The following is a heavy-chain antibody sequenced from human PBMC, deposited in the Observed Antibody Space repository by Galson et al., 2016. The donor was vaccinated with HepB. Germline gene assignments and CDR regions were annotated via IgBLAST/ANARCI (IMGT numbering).Heavy chain of an antibody. V-gene: IGHV3-33*01. Sequence: SLRLSCAASGFTFNSYGMHWVRQAPGKGLEWVAVIWYDGSNKYYADSVKGRFTISRDNSKNTLYLQMNSLRAEDTAVYYCARGYSSSWYVGFSHYYYGMDVWGQGTTVTVSS. J-gene: IGHJ6*02. CDR2: IWYDGSNK. CDR3: ARGYSSSWYVGFSHYYYGMDV. CDR1: GFTFNSYG. D-gene: IGHD6-13*01.